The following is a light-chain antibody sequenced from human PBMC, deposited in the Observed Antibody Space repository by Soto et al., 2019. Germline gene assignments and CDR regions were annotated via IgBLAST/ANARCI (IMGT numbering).Light chain of an antibody. J-gene: IGKJ1*01. Sequence: EIVMTQSPATLSLSPGERATLSCRASQTVRNNYLAWYQQKPGQAPRLLIYGASTRATGIPARFSGSGSGTEFTLTISRLQSEDFAVYHCQQYNNWPLTFGQGTKADI. CDR3: QQYNNWPLT. CDR2: GAS. V-gene: IGKV3-15*01. CDR1: QTVRNN.